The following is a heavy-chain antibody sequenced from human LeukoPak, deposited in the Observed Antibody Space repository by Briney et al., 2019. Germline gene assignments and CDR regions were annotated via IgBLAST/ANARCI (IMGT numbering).Heavy chain of an antibody. D-gene: IGHD6-13*01. J-gene: IGHJ4*02. CDR3: ARLGSSWSFDY. CDR1: GFTFSSYG. Sequence: GGSLRLSCAASGFTFSSYGMNWVRQAPGKGLEWVAVIWYDGSNKYYGDSVKGRFTISRDNSKNTVSLQMNSLRVEDTAVYYCARLGSSWSFDYWGQETLVTVPS. V-gene: IGHV3-33*01. CDR2: IWYDGSNK.